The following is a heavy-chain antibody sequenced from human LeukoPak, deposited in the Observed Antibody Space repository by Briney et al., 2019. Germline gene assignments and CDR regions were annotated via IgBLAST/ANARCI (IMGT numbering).Heavy chain of an antibody. D-gene: IGHD6-13*01. Sequence: GGSLRLSCAASGFTFSSHWMHWVRQAPGKGLERVASIKQDGSQKYYGDSVKGRFTISRDNAKNSLYLQMNSLRAEDTAFYYCAKDDNSWSLDYWGQGTLVTVSS. V-gene: IGHV3-7*01. J-gene: IGHJ4*02. CDR3: AKDDNSWSLDY. CDR1: GFTFSSHW. CDR2: IKQDGSQK.